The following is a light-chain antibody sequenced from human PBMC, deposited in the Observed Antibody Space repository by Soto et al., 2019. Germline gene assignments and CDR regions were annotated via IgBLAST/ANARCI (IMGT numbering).Light chain of an antibody. Sequence: SYELTQPPSVSVSPGQTASITCSGDKLGDKYACWYQQKPGQSPVLVIYQDSKRPLGIPERSSGSNSGNTATLTISGTQAMDEADYYCQAWDSSRVVFGGGTKLTVL. CDR2: QDS. CDR1: KLGDKY. V-gene: IGLV3-1*01. CDR3: QAWDSSRVV. J-gene: IGLJ2*01.